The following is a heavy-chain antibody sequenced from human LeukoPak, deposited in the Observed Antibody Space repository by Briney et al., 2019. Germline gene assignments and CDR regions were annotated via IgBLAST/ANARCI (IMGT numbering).Heavy chain of an antibody. Sequence: SESLSLTCTVSGGSISSYYWSWIRQPPGKGLEWIGYIYYSGSTNYNPSLKSRVTISVDTSKNQFSLKLSSVTAADTAVYYCARLGGVRNFDYWGQGTLVTVSS. CDR1: GGSISSYY. V-gene: IGHV4-59*08. CDR2: IYYSGST. J-gene: IGHJ4*02. CDR3: ARLGGVRNFDY. D-gene: IGHD6-25*01.